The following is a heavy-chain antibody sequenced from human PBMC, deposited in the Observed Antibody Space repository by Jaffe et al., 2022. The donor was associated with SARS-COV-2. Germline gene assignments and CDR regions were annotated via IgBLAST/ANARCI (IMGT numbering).Heavy chain of an antibody. CDR2: IRQDGNEK. D-gene: IGHD1-1*01. Sequence: EVQLVESGGGLVQPGGSLRLSCVASGFSFSAHWMTWVRQAPGKGPQWVANIRQDGNEKYYTASVRGRFTISRDNAKNSLYLQMNTLRAEDTALYYCARDNTWQLDFWGQGTAVTVSS. CDR1: GFSFSAHW. J-gene: IGHJ6*02. CDR3: ARDNTWQLDF. V-gene: IGHV3-7*01.